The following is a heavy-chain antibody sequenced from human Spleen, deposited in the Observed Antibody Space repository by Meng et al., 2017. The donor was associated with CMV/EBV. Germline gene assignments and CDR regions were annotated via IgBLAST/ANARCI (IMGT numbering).Heavy chain of an antibody. Sequence: SYAMIWVRQAPGKRLEWVSAISGSGGSPYYADSVKGRFTISRDNSKNTLYLQMNSLRAEDTAVYYCAKDKNSYCSSTSCYPNWFDPWGQGTLVTVSS. CDR3: AKDKNSYCSSTSCYPNWFDP. V-gene: IGHV3-23*01. CDR2: ISGSGGSP. J-gene: IGHJ5*02. CDR1: SYA. D-gene: IGHD2-2*01.